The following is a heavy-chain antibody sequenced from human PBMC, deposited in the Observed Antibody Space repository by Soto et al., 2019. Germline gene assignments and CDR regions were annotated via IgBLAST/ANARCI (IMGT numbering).Heavy chain of an antibody. V-gene: IGHV3-30*03. Sequence: QVQLVESWGGVVQPGKSLRLSCAASGFTFSSYAMHWARHAPGKGLEWVTVISIRGGDEYYAESVRGRFTISRDDSKNTLYLQMDSLRVEDTAVYYCARGTIVARQHLDYWGQGTLVTVSS. CDR1: GFTFSSYA. CDR2: ISIRGGDE. CDR3: ARGTIVARQHLDY. D-gene: IGHD6-6*01. J-gene: IGHJ4*02.